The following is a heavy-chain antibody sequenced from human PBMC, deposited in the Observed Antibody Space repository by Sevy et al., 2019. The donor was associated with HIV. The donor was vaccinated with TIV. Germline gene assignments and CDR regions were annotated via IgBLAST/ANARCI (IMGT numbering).Heavy chain of an antibody. CDR2: IILSTTSSYI. Sequence: GGSLRLSCAASGFTFSSYSMNWVRQVPGKGLEWVSSIILSTTSSYIHYADSVKGRFTISRDNAKNSLYLQMNSLRAEDTAVYYCARERGRIQLWSVDYWGQGTLVTVSS. D-gene: IGHD5-18*01. CDR3: ARERGRIQLWSVDY. V-gene: IGHV3-21*01. J-gene: IGHJ4*02. CDR1: GFTFSSYS.